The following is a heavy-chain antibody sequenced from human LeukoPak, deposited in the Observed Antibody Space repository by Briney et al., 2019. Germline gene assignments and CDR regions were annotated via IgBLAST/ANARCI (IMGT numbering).Heavy chain of an antibody. CDR3: ASIGSSGRHWFNP. D-gene: IGHD6-19*01. CDR2: ISGYDGNT. Sequence: ASVKVSCKASGYTFTSYGISWVRQAPGQGLEWMGWISGYDGNTNYAQKLQGRVTMTRDTSISTAYMELSRLRSDDTAVYYCASIGSSGRHWFNPWGQGTLVTVSS. CDR1: GYTFTSYG. V-gene: IGHV1-18*01. J-gene: IGHJ5*02.